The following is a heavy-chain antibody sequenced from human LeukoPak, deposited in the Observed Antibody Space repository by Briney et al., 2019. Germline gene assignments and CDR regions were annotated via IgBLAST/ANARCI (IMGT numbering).Heavy chain of an antibody. Sequence: ASVKVSCKASGYTFTSYGISWVRQAPGQGLEWMGWISAYNGNTNYAQKLQGRVTMTTDTSTSTAYMELRSLRSDDTAVYYCARGGGVRTGSGWRPGNYFDFWGQGALVIVSS. CDR2: ISAYNGNT. V-gene: IGHV1-18*01. D-gene: IGHD6-19*01. J-gene: IGHJ4*02. CDR3: ARGGGVRTGSGWRPGNYFDF. CDR1: GYTFTSYG.